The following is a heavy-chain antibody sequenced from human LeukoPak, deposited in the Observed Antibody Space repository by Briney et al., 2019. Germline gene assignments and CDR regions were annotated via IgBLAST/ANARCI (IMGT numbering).Heavy chain of an antibody. D-gene: IGHD3-22*01. V-gene: IGHV3-21*01. CDR2: VSTGSRYT. J-gene: IGHJ4*02. CDR1: GFTFSSYA. Sequence: PGGSLRLSCAASGFTFSSYAMNWVRQAPGKGLEWVSSVSTGSRYTYLADSVKGRFTIFRDDAYNSLYLQMDSLRAEDTAVYYCARESYDSSGYYPRDFDCWGQGTLVTVSS. CDR3: ARESYDSSGYYPRDFDC.